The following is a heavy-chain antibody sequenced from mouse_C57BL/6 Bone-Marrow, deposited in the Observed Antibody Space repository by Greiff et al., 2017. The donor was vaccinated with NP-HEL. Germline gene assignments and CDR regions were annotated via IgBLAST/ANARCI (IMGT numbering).Heavy chain of an antibody. V-gene: IGHV2-2*01. D-gene: IGHD1-1*01. CDR3: ARNAVVAPGYFDY. J-gene: IGHJ2*01. CDR2: IWSGGST. Sequence: QVQLQQSGPGLVQPSQSLSITCTVSGFSLTSYGVHWVRQSPGKGLEWLGVIWSGGSTDYNAAFISRLSISKDNTKSQVCFKINSLQSDDTAIYYCARNAVVAPGYFDYWGQGTTLTVSS. CDR1: GFSLTSYG.